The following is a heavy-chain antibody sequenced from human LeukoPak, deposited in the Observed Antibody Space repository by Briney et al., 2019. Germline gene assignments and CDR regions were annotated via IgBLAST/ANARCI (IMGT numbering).Heavy chain of an antibody. J-gene: IGHJ4*02. CDR1: GFTFSTYG. CDR2: ISSSGGNT. V-gene: IGHV3-23*01. D-gene: IGHD6-19*01. Sequence: GGSLRLSCAASGFTFSTYGMNWVRQAPGKGLEWVSSISSSGGNTYYADSVKGRFTISRDNSKNTLYLQMNSLRAEDTAVFFCAKGPLIEVAGTTWDYWGQGTLVTVSS. CDR3: AKGPLIEVAGTTWDY.